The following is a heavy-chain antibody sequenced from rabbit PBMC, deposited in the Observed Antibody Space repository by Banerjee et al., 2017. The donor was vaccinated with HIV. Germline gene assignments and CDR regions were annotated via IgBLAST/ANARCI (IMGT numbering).Heavy chain of an antibody. Sequence: GLDFSNKYVMCWVRQAPGKGLEWIGMIGAGDGSTYYASWVNGRFSISRENTQNTVSLQMNSLTAADTATYFCGRDRDGDAGYGSLALWGPGTLVTVS. D-gene: IGHD6-1*01. J-gene: IGHJ4*01. V-gene: IGHV1S7*01. CDR3: GRDRDGDAGYGSLAL. CDR1: GLDFSNKY. CDR2: IGAGDGST.